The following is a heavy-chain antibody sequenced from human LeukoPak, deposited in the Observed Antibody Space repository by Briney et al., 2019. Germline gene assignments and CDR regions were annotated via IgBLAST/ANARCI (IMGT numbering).Heavy chain of an antibody. CDR2: INPNSGGT. CDR3: ARGRDVYSGSYSSAFDI. D-gene: IGHD1-26*01. CDR1: GYTFTGYY. V-gene: IGHV1-2*02. Sequence: GASVKVSCKASGYTFTGYYMHWVRQAPGQGLEWMGWINPNSGGTNYAQKFQGRVTITTDESTSTAYMELSSLRSEDTAVYYCARGRDVYSGSYSSAFDIWGQGTMVTVSS. J-gene: IGHJ3*02.